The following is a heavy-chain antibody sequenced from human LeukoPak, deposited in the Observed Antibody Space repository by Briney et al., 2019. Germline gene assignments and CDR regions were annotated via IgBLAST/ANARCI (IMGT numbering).Heavy chain of an antibody. CDR3: ASGTRYYYDPTGYYYFTL. V-gene: IGHV4-59*01. Sequence: PSETLSLTCTVSGGSISNYHWTWIRQPPGKGLEWIGYVFNSGTTNYNPSLKSRVTILVDTSKNQFSLKLSSVTAGDTAVYYCASGTRYYYDPTGYYYFTLGGRGALVTVSS. CDR1: GGSISNYH. J-gene: IGHJ4*02. D-gene: IGHD3-22*01. CDR2: VFNSGTT.